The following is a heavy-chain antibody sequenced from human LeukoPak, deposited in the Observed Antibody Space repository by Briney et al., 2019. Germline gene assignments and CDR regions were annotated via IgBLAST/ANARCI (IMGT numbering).Heavy chain of an antibody. CDR1: GGSISSSSYY. Sequence: SETLSLTCTVSGGSISSSSYYWGWIRQPPGKGLEWIGSIYYSGSTYYNPSLKSRVTISVDTSKNQFSLKLSSVTAADTAVYYCARAVGSRGEYFDYWGQGTLVTVSS. J-gene: IGHJ4*02. CDR3: ARAVGSRGEYFDY. D-gene: IGHD4-23*01. V-gene: IGHV4-39*07. CDR2: IYYSGST.